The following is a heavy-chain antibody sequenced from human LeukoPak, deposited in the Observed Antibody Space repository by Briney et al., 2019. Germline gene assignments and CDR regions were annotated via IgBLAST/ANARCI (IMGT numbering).Heavy chain of an antibody. CDR1: GYTLTELS. V-gene: IGHV1-24*01. Sequence: ASVTVSCKVSGYTLTELSMHWVRQAPGNGREWMGGFEPEVGETIYAQKIQGRDTMTQYTSTDTAYMELSSLRSDDTAVYYCARGGGRITMVRGVDDAFDIWGQGTMVTVSS. J-gene: IGHJ3*02. CDR3: ARGGGRITMVRGVDDAFDI. D-gene: IGHD3-10*01. CDR2: FEPEVGET.